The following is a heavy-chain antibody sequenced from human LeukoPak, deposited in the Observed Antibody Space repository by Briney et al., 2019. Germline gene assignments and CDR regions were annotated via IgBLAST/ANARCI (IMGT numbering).Heavy chain of an antibody. CDR3: ATSFGELLEIDY. CDR1: GFTFSSYW. D-gene: IGHD3-10*01. J-gene: IGHJ4*02. Sequence: GGSLRLSCAASGFTFSSYWMHWVRQAPGKGLVWVSRINSEGSSTNYADSVKGRFTISRDNAKNTLYLQMNSLRAEDTAMYYCATSFGELLEIDYWGQGTLVTVSS. V-gene: IGHV3-74*01. CDR2: INSEGSST.